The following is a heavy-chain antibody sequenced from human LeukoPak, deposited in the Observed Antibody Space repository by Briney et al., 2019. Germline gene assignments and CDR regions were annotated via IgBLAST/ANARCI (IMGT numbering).Heavy chain of an antibody. J-gene: IGHJ5*02. Sequence: SETLSLTCAVYRGSFSGFYWSWIRQAPGKGLEWIGEINHSGGTSYIPSLKSRVTISIDTSKSQFSLKLTSVTAANTAVYYCGSSGGSSTWSHNWLDPWGQGTLVTVSS. V-gene: IGHV4-34*01. CDR1: RGSFSGFY. D-gene: IGHD6-13*01. CDR3: GSSGGSSTWSHNWLDP. CDR2: INHSGGT.